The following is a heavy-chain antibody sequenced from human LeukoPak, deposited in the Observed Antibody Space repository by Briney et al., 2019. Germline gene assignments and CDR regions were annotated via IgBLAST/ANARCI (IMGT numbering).Heavy chain of an antibody. Sequence: GGSLRLSCAATGFTFRKHWMSWVRQAPGKGLEWVSYISSSGNTIYYADSVKGRFTISRDNAKNSLYLLMNSLRAEDTAVYYCARALRTVWGYYFDYWGQGTLVTVSS. CDR1: GFTFRKHW. V-gene: IGHV3-48*03. D-gene: IGHD4-17*01. CDR2: ISSSGNTI. J-gene: IGHJ4*02. CDR3: ARALRTVWGYYFDY.